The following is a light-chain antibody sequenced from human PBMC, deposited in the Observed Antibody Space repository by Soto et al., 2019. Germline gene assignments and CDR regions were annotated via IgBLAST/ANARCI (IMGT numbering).Light chain of an antibody. CDR2: KAS. V-gene: IGKV1-5*03. Sequence: DLPMTQSPSTLSTSVGDRVTITCRASQSIGTWLAWYQQKPGKAPKLLIYKASSLESGVPSRFSGSGSGTEFTLTISSLQPDDFATYYCQQYNSYPWTFGQGTKVEIK. CDR1: QSIGTW. CDR3: QQYNSYPWT. J-gene: IGKJ1*01.